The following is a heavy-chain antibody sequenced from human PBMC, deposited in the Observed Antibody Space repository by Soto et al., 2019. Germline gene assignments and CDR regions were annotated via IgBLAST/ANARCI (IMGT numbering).Heavy chain of an antibody. D-gene: IGHD3-10*01. CDR1: GFSVSRNY. V-gene: IGHV3-53*02. J-gene: IGHJ4*02. CDR2: VYSGGAT. CDR3: ARVPGRL. Sequence: QLMETGGGLIQPGTSLTLSCAASGFSVSRNYMTWVRQAPGKGLEWVSFVYSGGATFYADSVKGRFILSRDDSQNTMYLQMYNLRAEDTAVYYCARVPGRLWGRGTLVTVAS.